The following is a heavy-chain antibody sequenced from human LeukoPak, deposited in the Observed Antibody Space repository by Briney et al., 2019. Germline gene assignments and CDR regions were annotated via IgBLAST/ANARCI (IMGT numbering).Heavy chain of an antibody. Sequence: SETLSLTCTVSGGSFSSYFWSWIRQPPGKGLEWIGYIYSSGSTNYNPSLKSRVSISADTSKNEFSMKLRSVTAADTAVYFCARVDTSLFPDVFDIGGKGSMVTVSS. D-gene: IGHD5-18*01. CDR3: ARVDTSLFPDVFDI. V-gene: IGHV4-59*01. CDR1: GGSFSSYF. J-gene: IGHJ3*02. CDR2: IYSSGST.